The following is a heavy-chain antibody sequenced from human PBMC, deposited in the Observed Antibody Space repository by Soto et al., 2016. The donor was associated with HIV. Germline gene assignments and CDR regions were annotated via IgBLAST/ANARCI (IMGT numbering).Heavy chain of an antibody. CDR3: TRPSGYDSSLVDFGI. V-gene: IGHV3-73*01. CDR2: IRSKANSYAT. D-gene: IGHD5-12*01. J-gene: IGHJ3*02. Sequence: EVQLVESGGGLVQPGGSLKLSCAASGFTFSGSAMHWVRQASGKGLEWVGRIRSKANSYATAYAASVKGRFTIFRDDSKNTAYLQMNSLKTEDTAVYYCTRPSGYDSSLVDFGIWGQGTMVTVSS. CDR1: GFTFSGSA.